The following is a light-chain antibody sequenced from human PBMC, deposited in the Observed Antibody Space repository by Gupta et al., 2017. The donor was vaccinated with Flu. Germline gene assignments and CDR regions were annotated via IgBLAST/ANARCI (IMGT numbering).Light chain of an antibody. V-gene: IGKV3-20*01. CDR1: QSSSSSY. Sequence: GTRVWSPGERATPSCRARQSSSSSYLAWYQQRPGQAPRLLIYGASSRETGVPDRFSGGGSGTDFTLTISRLEPEDFAVYYCQQDSSSPITFGRGTKVDIK. CDR2: GAS. J-gene: IGKJ3*01. CDR3: QQDSSSPIT.